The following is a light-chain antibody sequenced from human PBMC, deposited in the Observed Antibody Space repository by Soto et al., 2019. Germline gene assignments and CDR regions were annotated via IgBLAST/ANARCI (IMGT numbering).Light chain of an antibody. Sequence: QSALTQPDSVSGSAGQSITISCSGTMRDVGAYNLVSWYQQHPGTAPTLFIYEVRNRPSGISSRFSGSRSGNTASVTSSGRQPEDEGDYYCSAYTARSTLVFGGGTKVTVL. J-gene: IGLJ3*02. CDR3: SAYTARSTLV. CDR1: MRDVGAYNL. CDR2: EVR. V-gene: IGLV2-14*01.